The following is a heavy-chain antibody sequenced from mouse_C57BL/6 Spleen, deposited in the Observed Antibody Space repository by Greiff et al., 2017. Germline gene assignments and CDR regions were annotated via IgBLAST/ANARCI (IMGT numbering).Heavy chain of an antibody. J-gene: IGHJ1*03. CDR1: GFTFSSYA. Sequence: EVMLVESGGGLVKPGGSLKLSCAASGFTFSSYAMSWVRQTPEKRLEWVATISDGGSYTYYPDNVKGRFTISRDNAKNNLYLQMSHLKSEDTAMYYCARDEDYYGSSLWYFDVWGTGTTVTVSS. V-gene: IGHV5-4*01. CDR3: ARDEDYYGSSLWYFDV. CDR2: ISDGGSYT. D-gene: IGHD1-1*01.